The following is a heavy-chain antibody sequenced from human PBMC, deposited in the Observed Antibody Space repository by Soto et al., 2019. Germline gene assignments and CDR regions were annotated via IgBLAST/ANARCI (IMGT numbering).Heavy chain of an antibody. J-gene: IGHJ4*02. CDR2: MYYSGTT. V-gene: IGHV4-59*01. D-gene: IGHD3-10*01. Sequence: PSETLSLTCTVSGGSISNFYWSWFRQAPGKGLEWIGYMYYSGTTNYNPSLKSRVTISVDTSKNQFSLKMRSVTAADTAVYYCARGTLWFREFAYWSQGTLVTVS. CDR1: GGSISNFY. CDR3: ARGTLWFREFAY.